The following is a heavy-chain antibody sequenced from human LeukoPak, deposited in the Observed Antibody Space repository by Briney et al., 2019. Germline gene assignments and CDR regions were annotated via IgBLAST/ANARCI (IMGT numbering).Heavy chain of an antibody. CDR1: GYIFSSYA. Sequence: PGGSLRLFCAASGYIFSSYAMHWVRQAPGKGLEWVSLILFDGSDKYYADSVKGRFTISRDNSKNTLFLQMNSLRPEDTAVYYCARYIAEAGSHYFYGMDVWGQGTTVTVSS. V-gene: IGHV3-30-3*01. CDR2: ILFDGSDK. CDR3: ARYIAEAGSHYFYGMDV. J-gene: IGHJ6*02. D-gene: IGHD6-19*01.